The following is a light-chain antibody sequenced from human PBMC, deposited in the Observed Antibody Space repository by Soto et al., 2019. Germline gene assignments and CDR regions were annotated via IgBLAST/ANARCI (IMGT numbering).Light chain of an antibody. CDR3: MQSTHGPPLT. CDR2: KAS. J-gene: IGKJ4*01. V-gene: IGKV2-30*02. Sequence: DVVMTQSPLSLSVTLGQPASISCRSSQSLVHSDGNTYSNWFQQRPGQSPRRLIYKASYRESGVPERFSGSGSGTDFTLIISRVEAGDVGIYYCMQSTHGPPLTFGGGTKVVIK. CDR1: QSLVHSDGNTY.